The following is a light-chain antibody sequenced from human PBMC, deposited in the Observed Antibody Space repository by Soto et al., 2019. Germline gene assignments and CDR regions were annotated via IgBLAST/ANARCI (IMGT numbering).Light chain of an antibody. V-gene: IGKV1-9*01. CDR2: VAS. CDR1: KGISGY. CDR3: LQFYTFPP. J-gene: IGKJ1*01. Sequence: DIQLTQSPSCVSAPVLDRVTIVFLASKGISGYFAWYQQRPGKAPDLLIFVASSLQTGVPSRFSGSGSGTDFTISFSSLQPEDFATYYCLQFYTFPPFGPGTKVDI.